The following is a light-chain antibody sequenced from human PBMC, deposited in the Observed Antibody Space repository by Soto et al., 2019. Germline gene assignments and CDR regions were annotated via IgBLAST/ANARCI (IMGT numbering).Light chain of an antibody. Sequence: QSVLTQPASVSGSPGQSITISCTGTSSDVGGYHYVSWYQQHPGKAPKLMIYDVSNRPSGVSNRFAGSKSGNTASLTISGLQAEDEADYYCCSYTSSSTPVVFGGGTKVTVL. V-gene: IGLV2-14*03. J-gene: IGLJ2*01. CDR3: CSYTSSSTPVV. CDR2: DVS. CDR1: SSDVGGYHY.